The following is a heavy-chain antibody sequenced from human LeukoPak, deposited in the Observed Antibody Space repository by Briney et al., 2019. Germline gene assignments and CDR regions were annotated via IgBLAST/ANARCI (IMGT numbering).Heavy chain of an antibody. CDR1: GFTFSSYS. CDR3: AKDHSSSWYDYFDY. J-gene: IGHJ4*02. CDR2: ISGSGGST. Sequence: SGGSLRLSCAASGFTFSSYSMNWVRQAPGKGLEWVSAISGSGGSTYYADSVKGRFTISRDNSKNTLYLQMNSLRAEDTAVYYCAKDHSSSWYDYFDYWGQGTLVTVSS. D-gene: IGHD6-13*01. V-gene: IGHV3-23*01.